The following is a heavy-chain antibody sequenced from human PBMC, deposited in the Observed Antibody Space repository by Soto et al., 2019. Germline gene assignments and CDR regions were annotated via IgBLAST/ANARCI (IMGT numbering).Heavy chain of an antibody. CDR1: GGSISGYY. CDR3: TRHAIIPKLQYGMDV. J-gene: IGHJ6*02. Sequence: SETLSLTCTVSGGSISGYYWSWIRQPPGKGLEWIGYIFYRGNTLYNPSLRSRVTISVDTSKNQFFLGLTSVTAADTAVCYCTRHAIIPKLQYGMDVWGQGASVTVSS. V-gene: IGHV4-59*01. CDR2: IFYRGNT. D-gene: IGHD1-1*01.